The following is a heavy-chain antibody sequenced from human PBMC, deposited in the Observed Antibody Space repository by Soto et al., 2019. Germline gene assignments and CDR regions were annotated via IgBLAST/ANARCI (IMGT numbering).Heavy chain of an antibody. V-gene: IGHV4-31*03. J-gene: IGHJ5*02. CDR3: ARGMVRGGLCFDP. D-gene: IGHD3-10*01. CDR1: GGSISSGGYY. CDR2: IYYSGST. Sequence: SETLSLTCTVSGGSISSGGYYWSWIRQHPGKGLEWIGYIYYSGSTYYNPSLKSRVTISVDTSKNQFSLKLSSVTAADTAVYYCARGMVRGGLCFDPWGQGTLVTVSS.